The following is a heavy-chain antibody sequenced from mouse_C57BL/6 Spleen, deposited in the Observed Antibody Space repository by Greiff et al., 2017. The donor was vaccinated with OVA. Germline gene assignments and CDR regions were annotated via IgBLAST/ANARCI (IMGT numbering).Heavy chain of an antibody. V-gene: IGHV5-4*01. J-gene: IGHJ4*01. Sequence: EVKLVESGGGLVKPGGSLKLSCAASGFTFSSYAMSWVRQTPEKRLEWVATISDGGSYTYYPDNVKGRFTISRDNAKNNLYLQMSHLKSEDTAMYYCARDRVPPYAMDYWGQGTSVTVSS. CDR3: ARDRVPPYAMDY. CDR1: GFTFSSYA. D-gene: IGHD2-14*01. CDR2: ISDGGSYT.